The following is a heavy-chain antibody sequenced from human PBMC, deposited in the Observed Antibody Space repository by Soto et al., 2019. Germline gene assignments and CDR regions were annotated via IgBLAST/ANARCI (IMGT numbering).Heavy chain of an antibody. V-gene: IGHV3-33*01. Sequence: GGSLRLSCAASGFTFSSYGMHWVRQAPGKGLEWVAVIWYDGSNKYYADSVKGRFTISRDNSKNTLYLQMNSLRAEDTAVYYCARGGGSYLSVFGAFDIWGQGTMVTVSS. CDR1: GFTFSSYG. D-gene: IGHD1-26*01. CDR3: ARGGGSYLSVFGAFDI. J-gene: IGHJ3*02. CDR2: IWYDGSNK.